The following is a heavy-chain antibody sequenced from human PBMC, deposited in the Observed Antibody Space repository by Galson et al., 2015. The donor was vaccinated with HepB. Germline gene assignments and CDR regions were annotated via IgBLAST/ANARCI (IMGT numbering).Heavy chain of an antibody. CDR1: FSSYA. V-gene: IGHV1-69*01. D-gene: IGHD4-23*01. CDR3: AREAHRATVVTDDAFDI. Sequence: FSSYAISWVRQAPGQGLEWMGGIIPIFGTANYAQKFQGRVTITADESTSTAYMELSSLRSEDTAVYYCAREAHRATVVTDDAFDIWGQGTMVTVSS. J-gene: IGHJ3*02. CDR2: IIPIFGTA.